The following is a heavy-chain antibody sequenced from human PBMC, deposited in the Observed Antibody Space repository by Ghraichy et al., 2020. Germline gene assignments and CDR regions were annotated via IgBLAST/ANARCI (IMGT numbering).Heavy chain of an antibody. CDR3: ARGGSGGTKDDTFDI. V-gene: IGHV3-21*01. J-gene: IGHJ3*02. CDR2: ISSTSSPI. D-gene: IGHD3-16*01. Sequence: GGSLRLSCTASGFTFSRYSINWVRQAPGKGLEWVSSISSTSSPIFYADSVKGRFTISRDNAENSLFLQMNSLRAEDTAVYYCARGGSGGTKDDTFDIWGQGTMVTVSS. CDR1: GFTFSRYS.